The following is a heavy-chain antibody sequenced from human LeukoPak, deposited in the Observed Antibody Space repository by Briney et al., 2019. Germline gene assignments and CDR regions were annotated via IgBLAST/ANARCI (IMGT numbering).Heavy chain of an antibody. CDR2: ISSSSSYI. Sequence: GGSLRLSCAAPGFTFSSYSMNWVRQAPGKGLEWVSSISSSSSYIYYADSVKGRFTISRDNAKNSLYLQMNSLRAEDTAVYYCARDFYDFWSGYYSWFDPWGQGTLVTVSS. D-gene: IGHD3-3*01. CDR1: GFTFSSYS. V-gene: IGHV3-21*01. J-gene: IGHJ5*02. CDR3: ARDFYDFWSGYYSWFDP.